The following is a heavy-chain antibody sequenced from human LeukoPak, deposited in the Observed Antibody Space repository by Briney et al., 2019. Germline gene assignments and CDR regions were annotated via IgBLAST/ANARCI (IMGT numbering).Heavy chain of an antibody. D-gene: IGHD2-15*01. CDR1: GGSISSLNW. J-gene: IGHJ6*02. CDR2: IYQRGST. Sequence: SSETLSLTCAVSGGSISSLNWWSWVRQPPGKGLEWIGEIYQRGSTNYNPSLKSRVTISVDKSKNQFSLRLSSVSAADTAVYYCARGGGQGDYYYYGMDVWGPGAMVTVSS. V-gene: IGHV4-4*02. CDR3: ARGGGQGDYYYYGMDV.